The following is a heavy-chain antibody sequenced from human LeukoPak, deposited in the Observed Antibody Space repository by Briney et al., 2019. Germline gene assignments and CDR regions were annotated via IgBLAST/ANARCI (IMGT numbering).Heavy chain of an antibody. V-gene: IGHV4-30-2*01. J-gene: IGHJ3*02. CDR1: GGSISSGGYY. Sequence: SETLSLTCTVSGGSISSGGYYWSWIRQPPGKGLEWIGYIYHSGSTNYNPSLKSRVTISVDKSKNQFSLKLSSVTAADTAVYYCARGIAVAGPDAFDIWGQGTMVTVSS. D-gene: IGHD6-19*01. CDR3: ARGIAVAGPDAFDI. CDR2: IYHSGST.